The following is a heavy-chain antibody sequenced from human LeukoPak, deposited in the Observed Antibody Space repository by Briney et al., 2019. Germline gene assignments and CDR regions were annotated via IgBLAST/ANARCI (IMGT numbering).Heavy chain of an antibody. CDR1: GDSVSSNSAA. V-gene: IGHV6-1*01. CDR2: TYYRSKWYN. D-gene: IGHD4-11*01. Sequence: SQTLSLTCAISGDSVSSNSAAWNWLRQSPSRRLEWLGRTYYRSKWYNDYAVSVKSRITINPDTSKNQFSLQLNSVTPGDTAVYYCARDLGSTDGMDVWGQGTTVTVSS. J-gene: IGHJ6*02. CDR3: ARDLGSTDGMDV.